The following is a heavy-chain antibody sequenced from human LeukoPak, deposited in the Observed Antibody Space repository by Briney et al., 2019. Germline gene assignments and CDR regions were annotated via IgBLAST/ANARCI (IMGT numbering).Heavy chain of an antibody. J-gene: IGHJ4*02. V-gene: IGHV4-34*01. CDR3: ARGLRPYYDILTGPRGPYFDY. D-gene: IGHD3-9*01. CDR2: INHSGST. Sequence: PSETLSLTCAVYGGSFSGYYWSWIRQPPGKGLEWIGEINHSGSTNYNPSLKSRVTISVDTSKNQFSLKLSSVTAADTAVYYCARGLRPYYDILTGPRGPYFDYWGQGTLVTVSS. CDR1: GGSFSGYY.